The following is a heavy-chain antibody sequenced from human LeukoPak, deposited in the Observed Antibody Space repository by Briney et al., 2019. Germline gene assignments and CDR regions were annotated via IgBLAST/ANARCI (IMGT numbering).Heavy chain of an antibody. D-gene: IGHD3-16*01. CDR3: ASGEVRDSNWFDP. CDR2: IIPIFGTA. V-gene: IGHV1-69*06. Sequence: SVKVSCKASGGTFSSYAISWVRQAPGQGLEWMGGIIPIFGTANSAQKFQGRVTITADKSTSTAYMELSSLRSEDTAVYYCASGEVRDSNWFDPWGQGTLVTVSS. J-gene: IGHJ5*02. CDR1: GGTFSSYA.